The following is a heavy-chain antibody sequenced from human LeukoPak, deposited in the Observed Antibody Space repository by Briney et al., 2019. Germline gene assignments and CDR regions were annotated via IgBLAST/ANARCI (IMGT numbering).Heavy chain of an antibody. CDR1: GDSISTSSYF. Sequence: AESLSLTCTVSGDSISTSSYFWGWIRQPPGKGLEWFGSILYSDTTYYKSSLKSRDTMSVDTSKNQFSLEQTAVTDEDTAVYCCARHGWTRTYNFDFWGQGSQVTVSS. CDR3: ARHGWTRTYNFDF. J-gene: IGHJ4*02. V-gene: IGHV4-39*01. CDR2: ILYSDTT. D-gene: IGHD1/OR15-1a*01.